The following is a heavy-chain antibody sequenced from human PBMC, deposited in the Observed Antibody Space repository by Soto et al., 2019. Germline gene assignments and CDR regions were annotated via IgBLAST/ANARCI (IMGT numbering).Heavy chain of an antibody. CDR3: ASTLGGTVHSQRGYYYYMDV. J-gene: IGHJ6*03. V-gene: IGHV3-7*01. CDR2: IKQDGSEK. CDR1: GFTFSSYW. Sequence: GGSLRLSCAASGFTFSSYWMSWVRQAPGKGLEWVANIKQDGSEKYYVDSVKGRFTISRENAKNSPYLQMNSLRAEDTAVYYCASTLGGTVHSQRGYYYYMDVWGKGTTVTVSS. D-gene: IGHD4-17*01.